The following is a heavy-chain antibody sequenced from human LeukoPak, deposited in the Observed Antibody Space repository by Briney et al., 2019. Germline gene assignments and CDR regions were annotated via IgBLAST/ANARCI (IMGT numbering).Heavy chain of an antibody. J-gene: IGHJ4*02. Sequence: GGSLRLSCAASGFTFSSYSMNWVRQAPGKGLEWVSSISSSSSYIYYADSAKGRFTISRDNSKNTLHLQMNSLRAEDTAVYYCARDLVTPGDWGQGTLVTVSS. D-gene: IGHD3-9*01. CDR2: ISSSSSYI. CDR1: GFTFSSYS. CDR3: ARDLVTPGD. V-gene: IGHV3-21*01.